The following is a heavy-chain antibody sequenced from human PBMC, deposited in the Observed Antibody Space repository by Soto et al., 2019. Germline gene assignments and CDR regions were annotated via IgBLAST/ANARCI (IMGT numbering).Heavy chain of an antibody. CDR3: ARLEYYGDDAD. V-gene: IGHV3-30*03. Sequence: GGSLRLSCAASGFTFSSYGMHWVRQAPGKGLEWVAVISYDGSNKYYADSVKGRFTISRDNSKNTLYLQMNSLRAEDTAVYYCARLEYYGDDADWGQGTLVTVSS. CDR1: GFTFSSYG. D-gene: IGHD4-17*01. CDR2: ISYDGSNK. J-gene: IGHJ4*02.